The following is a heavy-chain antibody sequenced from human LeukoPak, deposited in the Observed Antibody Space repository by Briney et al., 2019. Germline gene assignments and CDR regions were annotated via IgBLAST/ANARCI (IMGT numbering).Heavy chain of an antibody. D-gene: IGHD4-17*01. J-gene: IGHJ4*02. CDR3: ARQYLQIGVTTWYFDY. CDR2: IYYSGST. Sequence: SETLSLTCTVSGGSISSYYWSWIRQPPGKGLEWLGYIYYSGSTNYNPSLKSRVTISVDTSKNQFSLKLSSVTAAGTAVYYCARQYLQIGVTTWYFDYWGQGTLVTVSS. V-gene: IGHV4-59*08. CDR1: GGSISSYY.